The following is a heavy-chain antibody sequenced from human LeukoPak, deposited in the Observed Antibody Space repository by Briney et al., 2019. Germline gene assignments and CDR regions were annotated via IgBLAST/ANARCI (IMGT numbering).Heavy chain of an antibody. V-gene: IGHV1-2*02. CDR3: ARDPAEEVVGIDY. D-gene: IGHD2-2*01. J-gene: IGHJ4*02. CDR1: GYTFSDYY. Sequence: GASVKVSCKASGYTFSDYYMHWVRQAPGQGLEWMGWLYAKSGDTHYEQKFQGRVTLTRDTSISTAYMELSSLTFDDTAVYYCARDPAEEVVGIDYWGQGTLVTVSS. CDR2: LYAKSGDT.